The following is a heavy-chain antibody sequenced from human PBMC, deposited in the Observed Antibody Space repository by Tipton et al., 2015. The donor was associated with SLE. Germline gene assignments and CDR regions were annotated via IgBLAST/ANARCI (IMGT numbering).Heavy chain of an antibody. J-gene: IGHJ4*02. CDR1: GGSMSTYY. D-gene: IGHD1-1*01. V-gene: IGHV4-59*01. CDR3: ARGDPQGLEPFDY. Sequence: TLSLTCTVSGGSMSTYYWSWIRQPPGKGLEWIGYIYHSGSTNYNPSLRSRVTISVDTSKNQLSLQLSSVTTADTAVYYCARGDPQGLEPFDYWGQGTLVTGPS. CDR2: IYHSGST.